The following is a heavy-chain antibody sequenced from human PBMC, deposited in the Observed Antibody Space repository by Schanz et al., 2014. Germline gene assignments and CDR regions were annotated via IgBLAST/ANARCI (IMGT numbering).Heavy chain of an antibody. J-gene: IGHJ4*02. Sequence: QVQLVESGGGVVQPGRSLRLSCVASGFTFSSYDVFWVRQAPGKGLEWVAILWHDGSKKYYADSVRGRFTMSRDNSKNTLYLQMSSLRAGDAAVYYCARGLIAAAGGAFDYWGQGTLVTVSS. V-gene: IGHV3-33*01. CDR2: LWHDGSKK. D-gene: IGHD6-13*01. CDR3: ARGLIAAAGGAFDY. CDR1: GFTFSSYD.